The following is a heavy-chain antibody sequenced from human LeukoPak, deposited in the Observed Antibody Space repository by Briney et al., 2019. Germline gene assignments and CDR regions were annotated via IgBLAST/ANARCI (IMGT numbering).Heavy chain of an antibody. V-gene: IGHV3-7*01. Sequence: GGSLRLSCAATGFSLSSHAMNWVRLPPGKGLEWVANIKQDGSEKYYVDSVKGRFTISRDNAKNSLYLQMNSLRAEDTAVYYCARDLPVVGAPGFDYWGQGTLVTVSS. CDR2: IKQDGSEK. CDR3: ARDLPVVGAPGFDY. D-gene: IGHD1-26*01. J-gene: IGHJ4*02. CDR1: GFSLSSHA.